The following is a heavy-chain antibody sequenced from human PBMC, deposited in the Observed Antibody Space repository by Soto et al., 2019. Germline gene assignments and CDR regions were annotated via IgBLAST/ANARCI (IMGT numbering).Heavy chain of an antibody. Sequence: PSETLSLTCNVSGDSLSDSSYYWSCIRQPPGKGLEWIGNIYYSGTTNYNLSLKSRITISVDTSKNQFSLKVNSVTAADTAVYYCARREYSYGKFDYWGQGTLVTVSS. CDR3: ARREYSYGKFDY. CDR2: IYYSGTT. V-gene: IGHV4-39*01. CDR1: GDSLSDSSYY. D-gene: IGHD5-18*01. J-gene: IGHJ4*02.